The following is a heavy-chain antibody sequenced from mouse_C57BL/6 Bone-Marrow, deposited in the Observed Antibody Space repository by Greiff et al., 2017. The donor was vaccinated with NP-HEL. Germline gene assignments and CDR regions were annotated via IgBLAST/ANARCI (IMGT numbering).Heavy chain of an antibody. Sequence: VQLQQSGAELVRPGASVKLSCTASGFNIKDDYMHWVKQRPEQGLEWIGWIDPENGDTEYASKFQGKATITADTSSNTAYLQLSSLTSEDTAVYYCTTLYYGSSSFAYWGQGTLVTVSA. CDR3: TTLYYGSSSFAY. CDR1: GFNIKDDY. CDR2: IDPENGDT. D-gene: IGHD1-1*01. J-gene: IGHJ3*01. V-gene: IGHV14-4*01.